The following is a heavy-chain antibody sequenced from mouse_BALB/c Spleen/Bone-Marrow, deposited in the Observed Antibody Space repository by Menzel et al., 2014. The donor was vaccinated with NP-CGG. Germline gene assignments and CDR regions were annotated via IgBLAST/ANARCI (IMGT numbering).Heavy chain of an antibody. V-gene: IGHV1-18*01. CDR2: VNPNNGGS. Sequence: EVKLMESGPDLVKPGASVKISCKTSGYSFTDYYMHWVKQSHGKNLEWIGRVNPNNGGSSYSQMFTGKAILTVDKSSTTAYMELRSLTSEDSAVYYCARYDYRYGGNAMDYWGQGTSVTVSS. CDR1: GYSFTDYY. CDR3: ARYDYRYGGNAMDY. D-gene: IGHD2-14*01. J-gene: IGHJ4*01.